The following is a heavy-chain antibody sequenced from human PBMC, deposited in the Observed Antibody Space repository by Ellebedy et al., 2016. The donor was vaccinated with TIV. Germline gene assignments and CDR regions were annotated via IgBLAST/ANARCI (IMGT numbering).Heavy chain of an antibody. CDR3: ARSRFGEPLDY. D-gene: IGHD3-10*01. J-gene: IGHJ4*02. CDR2: IYYSGST. CDR1: GGFISSYY. V-gene: IGHV4-59*08. Sequence: MPSETLSLTCTVSGGFISSYYWSWIRQPPGKGLEWIGYIYYSGSTNYNPSLKSRVTISVDTSKNQFSLKLSSMTAADTAVYYCARSRFGEPLDYWGQGTLVTVSS.